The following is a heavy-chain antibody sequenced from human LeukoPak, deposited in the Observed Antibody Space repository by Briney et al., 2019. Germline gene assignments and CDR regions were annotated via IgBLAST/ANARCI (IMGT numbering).Heavy chain of an antibody. CDR3: ARETGDYPLFDY. D-gene: IGHD4-17*01. J-gene: IGHJ4*02. CDR2: IYYSGST. V-gene: IGHV4-59*01. CDR1: GGSISSYY. Sequence: SETLSLTCTVSGGSISSYYWSWIRQPPGKGLEWIGYIYYSGSTNYNPSLKSRVTISVDTSKNQFSLQLSSVTAADTAVDYCARETGDYPLFDYWGQGTLVTVSS.